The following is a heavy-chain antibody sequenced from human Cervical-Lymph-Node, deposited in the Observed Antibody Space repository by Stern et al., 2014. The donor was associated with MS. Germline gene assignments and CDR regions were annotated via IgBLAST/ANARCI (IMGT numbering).Heavy chain of an antibody. CDR1: GGTFNVYA. V-gene: IGHV1-69*01. CDR3: ARDGRHTNNYGLDV. Sequence: QLVQSGTEVKKPGSSVKVSCQASGGTFNVYAINWLRQAPGQGLEWMGGIIPIIGLANYAQKFQGRVTITADESTRTSSMQLTSLTSNDTAIYYCARDGRHTNNYGLDVWGQGTTSPSP. J-gene: IGHJ6*02. CDR2: IIPIIGLA.